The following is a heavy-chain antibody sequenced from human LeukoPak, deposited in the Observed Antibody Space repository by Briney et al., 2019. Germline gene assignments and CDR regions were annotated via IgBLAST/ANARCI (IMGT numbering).Heavy chain of an antibody. V-gene: IGHV3-23*01. D-gene: IGHD1-1*01. Sequence: RGSLRLSCAASGFPFGSYAMTWVRQAPGKGLESVSVITDGADTYYADSVKGRFTISRDNSQNTVHLQMDNLRADDTAVYYCAKVDYWSPENYLDSWGQGTLVTVSS. CDR3: AKVDYWSPENYLDS. CDR1: GFPFGSYA. J-gene: IGHJ4*02. CDR2: ITDGADT.